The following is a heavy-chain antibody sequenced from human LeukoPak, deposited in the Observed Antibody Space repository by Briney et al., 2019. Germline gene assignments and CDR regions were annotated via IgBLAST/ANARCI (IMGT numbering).Heavy chain of an antibody. V-gene: IGHV1-2*02. CDR2: INPNSGGT. CDR1: GYTFTGYY. Sequence: ASVKVSCKASGYTFTGYYMHWVRQAPGQGLEWMGWINPNSGGTNYAQKFQGRVTMTRDTSISTVYMELSRLRSDDTAVYYCARASIVVVPAAMGGNWFDPWGQGTLVTVSS. J-gene: IGHJ5*02. CDR3: ARASIVVVPAAMGGNWFDP. D-gene: IGHD2-2*01.